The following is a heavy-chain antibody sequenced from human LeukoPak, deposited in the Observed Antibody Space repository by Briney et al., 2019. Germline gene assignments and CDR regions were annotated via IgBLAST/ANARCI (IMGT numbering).Heavy chain of an antibody. CDR2: INSDGSST. CDR3: ARDTDTVTTILDY. D-gene: IGHD4-17*01. V-gene: IGHV3-74*01. CDR1: GFTFSSYW. J-gene: IGHJ4*02. Sequence: PGGSLRLSCAASGFTFSSYWMHWDRQAPGKGLVWVSRINSDGSSTGYADSVKGRFTISRDNAKNTLYLQMNSLRAEDTAVYYCARDTDTVTTILDYWGQGTLVTVSS.